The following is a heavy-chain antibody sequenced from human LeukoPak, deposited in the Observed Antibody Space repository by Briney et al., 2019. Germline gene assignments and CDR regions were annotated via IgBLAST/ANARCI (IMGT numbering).Heavy chain of an antibody. CDR1: GYTFTSYG. Sequence: ASVKVSCKASGYTFTSYGISWVRQAPGQGLEWMGWISAYNGNTNYAQKLQGRVTMTTDTSTSTAYMELRSLRSDDTAVYYCARAQYCSGGSCYGGIFDYWGQGTLVTVSS. D-gene: IGHD2-15*01. CDR2: ISAYNGNT. V-gene: IGHV1-18*01. CDR3: ARAQYCSGGSCYGGIFDY. J-gene: IGHJ4*02.